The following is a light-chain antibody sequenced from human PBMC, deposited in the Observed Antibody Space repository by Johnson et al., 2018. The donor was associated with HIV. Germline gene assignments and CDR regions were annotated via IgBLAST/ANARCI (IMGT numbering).Light chain of an antibody. V-gene: IGLV1-51*01. CDR1: NSNIGNNY. CDR2: DNN. J-gene: IGLJ1*01. Sequence: QAVLTQPPSVSAAPGQKVTIYCSGSNSNIGNNYVSWYQQLPGTAHKLLIYDNNKRPSGIPDRFSGSKSGTSATLGITGLQTGDEADYYCETWDSSLSGYYVFGTGTKLTVL. CDR3: ETWDSSLSGYYV.